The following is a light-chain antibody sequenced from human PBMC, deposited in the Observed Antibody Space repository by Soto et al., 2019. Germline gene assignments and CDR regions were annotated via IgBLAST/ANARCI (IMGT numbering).Light chain of an antibody. Sequence: QSALTQPASVSGSPGQSITISCTGSSSDIGGYNYVSWYQQHPGKAPKLLIYDVTYRPSGISDRFSGSKSGNTASLTISGLQPDDEADYYCSSYGASSILVGGGSKLTVL. CDR2: DVT. V-gene: IGLV2-14*03. CDR3: SSYGASSIL. J-gene: IGLJ2*01. CDR1: SSDIGGYNY.